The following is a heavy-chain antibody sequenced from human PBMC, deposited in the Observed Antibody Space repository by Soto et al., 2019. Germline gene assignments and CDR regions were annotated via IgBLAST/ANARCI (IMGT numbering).Heavy chain of an antibody. CDR3: ARDPHRDGYALVFDY. Sequence: QVQLVQSGAEVKKPGASVKVSCKASGNTFTSHGISWVRQAPGQGLEWMGWISAYNANTNYAQKLQARVTMTTDTSTSTAYMELRSLTSDDTAVYYCARDPHRDGYALVFDYWGQGTLVTVSS. CDR2: ISAYNANT. CDR1: GNTFTSHG. J-gene: IGHJ4*02. V-gene: IGHV1-18*01. D-gene: IGHD5-12*01.